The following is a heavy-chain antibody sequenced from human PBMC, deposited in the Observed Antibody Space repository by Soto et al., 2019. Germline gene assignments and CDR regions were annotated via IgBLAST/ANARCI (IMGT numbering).Heavy chain of an antibody. J-gene: IGHJ6*02. CDR3: ARDEYSSGWFGRSYYYYYGMDV. CDR2: ISSSSSTI. D-gene: IGHD6-19*01. CDR1: GFTFSSYS. V-gene: IGHV3-48*02. Sequence: PGGSLRLSCAASGFTFSSYSMNWVRQAPGKGLERVSYISSSSSTIYYADSVKGRFTISRDNAKNSLYLQMNSLRDEDTAVYYCARDEYSSGWFGRSYYYYYGMDVWGQGTTVTVSS.